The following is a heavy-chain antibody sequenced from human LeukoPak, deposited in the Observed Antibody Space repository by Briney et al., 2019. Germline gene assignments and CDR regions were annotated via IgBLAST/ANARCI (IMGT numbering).Heavy chain of an antibody. Sequence: PSETLSLTCTVSGGSVSSYYWSWIRQPPGKGLEWIGEINHSGSTNYNPSLKSRVTISVDTSKNQFSLKLSSVTAADTAVYYCARLRDFWSGYSGRGNYYYYMDVWGKGTTVTVSS. CDR2: INHSGST. V-gene: IGHV4-34*01. CDR1: GGSVSSYY. CDR3: ARLRDFWSGYSGRGNYYYYMDV. D-gene: IGHD3-3*01. J-gene: IGHJ6*03.